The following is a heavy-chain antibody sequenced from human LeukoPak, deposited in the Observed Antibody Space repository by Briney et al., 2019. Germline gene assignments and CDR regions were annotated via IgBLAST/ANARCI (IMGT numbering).Heavy chain of an antibody. CDR1: GFTFSDAW. J-gene: IGHJ4*02. Sequence: GGSLRLSCAASGFTFSDAWMSWVRQAPGKGPEWVGRIKSKTDGGTTDYAAPVKGRFTISRDDSKNTLYLQMNSLKTEDTAVYYCTTDLTKPGYRSSWSDYWGQGTLVTVSS. V-gene: IGHV3-15*01. CDR2: IKSKTDGGTT. D-gene: IGHD6-13*01. CDR3: TTDLTKPGYRSSWSDY.